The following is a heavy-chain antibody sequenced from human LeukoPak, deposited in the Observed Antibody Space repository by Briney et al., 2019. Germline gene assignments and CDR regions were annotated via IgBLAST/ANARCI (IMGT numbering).Heavy chain of an antibody. J-gene: IGHJ5*02. CDR1: GGSISSYY. D-gene: IGHD6-19*01. V-gene: IGHV4-59*01. CDR3: ARDGRGSSGRYKGWFDP. CDR2: IYYSGST. Sequence: SETLSLICTVSGGSISSYYWSWIRQPPGKGLEWIGYIYYSGSTNYNPSLKSRVTISADTSKNQFSLKLSSVTAADTAVYYCARDGRGSSGRYKGWFDPWGQGTLVTVSS.